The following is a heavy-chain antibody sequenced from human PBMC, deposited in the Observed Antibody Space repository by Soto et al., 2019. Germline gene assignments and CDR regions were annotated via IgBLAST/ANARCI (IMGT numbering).Heavy chain of an antibody. Sequence: GGSLRLSCAASGFTFSSYAMSWVRQAPGKGLEWVSAISGSGGSTYYADSVKGRFTISRDNSKNTLYLQMNSLRAEDTAVSYFAKVDFLRGYDSIDPWGQGTLVTVSS. V-gene: IGHV3-23*01. CDR2: ISGSGGST. CDR3: AKVDFLRGYDSIDP. J-gene: IGHJ5*02. D-gene: IGHD3-3*01. CDR1: GFTFSSYA.